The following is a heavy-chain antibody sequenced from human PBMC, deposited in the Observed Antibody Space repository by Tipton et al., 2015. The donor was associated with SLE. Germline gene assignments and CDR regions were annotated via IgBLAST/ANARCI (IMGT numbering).Heavy chain of an antibody. D-gene: IGHD1-7*01. J-gene: IGHJ3*01. CDR1: GVSFNKYW. V-gene: IGHV3-7*04. Sequence: SLRLSCVASGVSFNKYWMIWVRQAPGKGLEWVANIKKDGSQKFYVDSVKGRFTISRDNAKKSLSLQMNSLRAEDTAVYYCVGGNFNYEDAVDVWGRGTMVTVSS. CDR3: VGGNFNYEDAVDV. CDR2: IKKDGSQK.